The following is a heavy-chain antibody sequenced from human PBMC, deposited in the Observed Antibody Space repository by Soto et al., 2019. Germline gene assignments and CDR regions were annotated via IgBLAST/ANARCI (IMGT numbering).Heavy chain of an antibody. D-gene: IGHD4-4*01. J-gene: IGHJ5*02. Sequence: SVKVSCKASGGTFSSYAISWVRQAPGQGLEWMGGIIPIFGTANYAQKFQGRVTITADESTSTAYMELSSLRSEDTAVYYCARDAGNDYSNYDWFDPWAREPWSPSPQ. V-gene: IGHV1-69*13. CDR2: IIPIFGTA. CDR1: GGTFSSYA. CDR3: ARDAGNDYSNYDWFDP.